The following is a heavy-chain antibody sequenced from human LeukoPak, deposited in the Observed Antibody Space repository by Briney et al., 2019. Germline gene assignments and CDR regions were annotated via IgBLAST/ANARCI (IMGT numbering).Heavy chain of an antibody. J-gene: IGHJ4*02. CDR3: ARGISGRWELLSRDY. V-gene: IGHV3-21*01. Sequence: GGSLRLSCAASGFTFSSHSMDWVRQAPGKGLEWVSSISSSSSYIYYADSVKGRFTISRDNAKNSLYLQMNSLRAEDTAVYYCARGISGRWELLSRDYWGQGTLVTVSS. D-gene: IGHD1-26*01. CDR1: GFTFSSHS. CDR2: ISSSSSYI.